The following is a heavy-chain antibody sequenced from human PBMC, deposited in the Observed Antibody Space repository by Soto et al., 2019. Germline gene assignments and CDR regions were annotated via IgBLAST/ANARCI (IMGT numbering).Heavy chain of an antibody. CDR2: IKQDGSEK. CDR3: ARAPPSVLRFLEWVPKPYDY. CDR1: GFTFSSYW. J-gene: IGHJ4*02. V-gene: IGHV3-7*01. Sequence: GGSLRLSCAASGFTFSSYWMSWVRQAPGKGLEWVANIKQDGSEKYYVDSVKGRFTISRDNAKNSLYLQMNSLRAEDTAVYYCARAPPSVLRFLEWVPKPYDYWGQGTLVTVSS. D-gene: IGHD3-3*01.